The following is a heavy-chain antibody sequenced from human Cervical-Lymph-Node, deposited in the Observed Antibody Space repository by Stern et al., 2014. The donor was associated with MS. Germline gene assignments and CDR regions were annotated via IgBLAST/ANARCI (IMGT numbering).Heavy chain of an antibody. Sequence: VQLLESGGGVVQPGRSLRLSCAASGFTFSNYAMHWVRQSPGKGLEWVAGISYDEDNKFYADSVKGRFTISRDNSKNTLYLQMNSLKTDDTAVYYCTRGDYSNPDYWGQGILVTVSS. J-gene: IGHJ4*02. V-gene: IGHV3-30*04. CDR3: TRGDYSNPDY. CDR1: GFTFSNYA. D-gene: IGHD4-11*01. CDR2: ISYDEDNK.